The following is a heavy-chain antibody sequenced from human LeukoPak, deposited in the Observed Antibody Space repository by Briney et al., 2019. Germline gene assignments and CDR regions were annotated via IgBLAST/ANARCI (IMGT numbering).Heavy chain of an antibody. V-gene: IGHV3-48*03. Sequence: GGSLRLSCAASGFTFSTYEMTWVRQDPGKGLEWVSYISASGNGRTIYYADSVKGRFTISRDNAKNSLYLQLNSLGAEDTAVYYCARDPERGVYFEYWGQGALVTVSS. D-gene: IGHD2-8*01. J-gene: IGHJ4*02. CDR1: GFTFSTYE. CDR3: ARDPERGVYFEY. CDR2: ISASGNGRTI.